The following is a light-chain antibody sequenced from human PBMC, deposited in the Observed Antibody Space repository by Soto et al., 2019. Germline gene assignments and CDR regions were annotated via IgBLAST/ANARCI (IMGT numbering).Light chain of an antibody. CDR3: QQYSSTPHT. J-gene: IGKJ2*01. Sequence: EIVFTQAPGTLSFSPGQRATLSCRASQSVSSSYLAWYQHKCGQAPRLLMFGTGSRATGIPDRFRGTGSGTDFTLIVNKLEPEDFAVYYCQQYSSTPHTFGQGTKVDIK. CDR1: QSVSSSY. CDR2: GTG. V-gene: IGKV3-20*01.